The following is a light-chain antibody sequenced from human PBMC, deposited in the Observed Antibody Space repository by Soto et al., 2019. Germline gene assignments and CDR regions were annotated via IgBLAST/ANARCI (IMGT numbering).Light chain of an antibody. J-gene: IGKJ4*01. Sequence: EIVMPQSPAPLSVSPGERSTLSCMASQSVSFNSAWYQQKPGQAPGLLIYDASRRATGIPARFSGSGSGTDFTLTISSLEPEDSAVYYCQLRNDWPLTFGGGGMVDIK. V-gene: IGKV3D-15*01. CDR2: DAS. CDR1: QSVSFN. CDR3: QLRNDWPLT.